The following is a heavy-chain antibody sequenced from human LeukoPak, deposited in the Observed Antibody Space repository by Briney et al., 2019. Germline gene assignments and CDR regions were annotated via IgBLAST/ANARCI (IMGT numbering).Heavy chain of an antibody. J-gene: IGHJ6*02. D-gene: IGHD1-7*01. Sequence: PGGSLRLSCAASGFTFSSYSMNWVRQAPGKGLEWVSYISSSSSTIYYADPVKGRFTISRDNAKNSLYLQMNSLRAEDTAVYYCARDATKYNSNLGGYYYYGMDVWGQGTTVTVSS. V-gene: IGHV3-48*01. CDR1: GFTFSSYS. CDR3: ARDATKYNSNLGGYYYYGMDV. CDR2: ISSSSSTI.